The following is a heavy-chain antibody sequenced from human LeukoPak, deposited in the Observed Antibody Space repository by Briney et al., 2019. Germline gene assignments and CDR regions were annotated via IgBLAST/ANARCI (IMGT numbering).Heavy chain of an antibody. Sequence: GESLKISCKGSGYSFPSYWIGWVRQMPGKGLEWMGIIYPGDSDTRSSPSFQGQVTISADKSISTAYRQWSSLKASDTAMYYCASGPMIAPPYFDYWGQGTLVSVSS. CDR3: ASGPMIAPPYFDY. D-gene: IGHD3-22*01. CDR1: GYSFPSYW. V-gene: IGHV5-51*01. J-gene: IGHJ4*02. CDR2: IYPGDSDT.